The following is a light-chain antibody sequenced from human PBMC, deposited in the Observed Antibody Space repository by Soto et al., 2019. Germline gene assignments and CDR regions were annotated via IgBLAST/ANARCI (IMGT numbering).Light chain of an antibody. CDR2: GAY. V-gene: IGKV3-15*01. Sequence: EIVMTQSPATLSVSPGERATLSCRASQSVSSNLAWYQQKPGQAHRLLIYGAYTRATGIPARFSGSGSGTEFTLTISSLQSEDFAVYYCQQYNNWPRTFGQGTKVDIK. CDR3: QQYNNWPRT. J-gene: IGKJ1*01. CDR1: QSVSSN.